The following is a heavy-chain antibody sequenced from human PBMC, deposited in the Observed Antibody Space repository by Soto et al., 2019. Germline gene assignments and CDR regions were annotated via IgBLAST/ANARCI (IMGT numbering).Heavy chain of an antibody. CDR3: ARHMDYYYGRGSGNGHGV. Sequence: QVQLVQSGAEVKEPGDSVRVSCEAAGYTFTAYYIHWVRQAPGQGLEWMGWINPKFGATTYAQDFQGRGSMTRDMSISTVYMELIRLTSDYTAIYYCARHMDYYYGRGSGNGHGVGGQGTTVTVFS. V-gene: IGHV1-2*02. J-gene: IGHJ6*02. CDR1: GYTFTAYY. CDR2: INPKFGAT. D-gene: IGHD3-10*02.